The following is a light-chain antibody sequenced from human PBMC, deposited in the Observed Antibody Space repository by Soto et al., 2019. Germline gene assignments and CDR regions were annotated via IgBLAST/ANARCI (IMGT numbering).Light chain of an antibody. CDR2: DVT. CDR3: SSYTSNTTPYV. CDR1: SSDVGAYNY. V-gene: IGLV2-14*01. J-gene: IGLJ1*01. Sequence: QSVLTQPASVSGSPGQSIAISSTGTSSDVGAYNYVSWYQQHPGKVPKLVIYDVTNRPSGVSDRFSGSKSGNTASLTISGLQAEDEADYYCSSYTSNTTPYVFGTGTKVTVL.